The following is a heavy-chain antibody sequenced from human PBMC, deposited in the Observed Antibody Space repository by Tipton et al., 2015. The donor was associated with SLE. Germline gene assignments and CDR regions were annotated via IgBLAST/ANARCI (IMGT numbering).Heavy chain of an antibody. Sequence: LRLSCAVYGGSFSGYYWSWIRQPPGKGLEWIGEINYSGSTNYNPSLKSRVTISVDTSKNQFSLKLSSVTAADTAVYYCARGLGELPGYCSSTSCYRVWTEYFQHWGQGTLVTDSS. J-gene: IGHJ1*01. V-gene: IGHV4-34*01. D-gene: IGHD2-2*02. CDR1: GGSFSGYY. CDR3: ARGLGELPGYCSSTSCYRVWTEYFQH. CDR2: INYSGST.